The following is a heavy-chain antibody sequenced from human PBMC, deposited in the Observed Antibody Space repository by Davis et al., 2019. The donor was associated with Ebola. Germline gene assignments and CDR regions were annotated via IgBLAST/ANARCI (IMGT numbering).Heavy chain of an antibody. CDR2: ISYGGTNK. CDR3: AKTAAAADYYYYGMDV. CDR1: GFTFSSYD. J-gene: IGHJ6*02. V-gene: IGHV3-30*18. D-gene: IGHD6-13*01. Sequence: GESLKISCAASGFTFSSYDMHWVRQAPGRGLEWVAVISYGGTNKYYADSVKGRFTISRDNSKNTLYLQMNSLRAEDTAVYYCAKTAAAADYYYYGMDVWGQGTTVTVSS.